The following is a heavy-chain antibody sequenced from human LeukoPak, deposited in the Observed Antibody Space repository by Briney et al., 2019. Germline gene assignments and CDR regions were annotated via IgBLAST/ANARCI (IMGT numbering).Heavy chain of an antibody. CDR2: ITSSSSTI. CDR1: GFTFSTYS. V-gene: IGHV3-48*02. Sequence: PGGSLRLSCAASGFTFSTYSMNWVRQAPGRGLEWVSYITSSSSTIYYADSVKGRFTISRDNAKNSLYLQMNSLRDEDTAVYFCARDMDIAVPSAIFDYWGQGTLSPSPQ. D-gene: IGHD2-2*01. CDR3: ARDMDIAVPSAIFDY. J-gene: IGHJ4*02.